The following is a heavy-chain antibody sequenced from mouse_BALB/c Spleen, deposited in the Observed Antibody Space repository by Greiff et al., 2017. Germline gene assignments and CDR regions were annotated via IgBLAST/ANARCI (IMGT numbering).Heavy chain of an antibody. Sequence: EVKLMESGPSLVKPSQTLSLTCSVTGDSITSGYWNWIRKFPGNKLEYMGYISYSGSTYYNPSLKSRISITRDTSKNQYYLQLNSVTTEDTATYYCARYGDGSHWFAYWGQGTLVTVSA. CDR3: ARYGDGSHWFAY. CDR2: ISYSGST. D-gene: IGHD2-3*01. J-gene: IGHJ3*01. V-gene: IGHV3-8*02. CDR1: GDSITSGY.